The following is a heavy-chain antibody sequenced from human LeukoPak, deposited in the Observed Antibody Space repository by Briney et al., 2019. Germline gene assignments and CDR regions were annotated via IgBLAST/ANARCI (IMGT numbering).Heavy chain of an antibody. D-gene: IGHD3-10*01. CDR1: RFTFSNCW. V-gene: IGHV3-74*01. CDR2: INSDGSST. J-gene: IGHJ4*02. Sequence: PGGSLRLSCAASRFTFSNCWMHWVRQAPGKGLVWVSRINSDGSSTTYADSVKGRFTISRDNAKNTLYLQMNSLRAEDTAVYYCARDGYGPGPDIDYWGQGTLVTVSS. CDR3: ARDGYGPGPDIDY.